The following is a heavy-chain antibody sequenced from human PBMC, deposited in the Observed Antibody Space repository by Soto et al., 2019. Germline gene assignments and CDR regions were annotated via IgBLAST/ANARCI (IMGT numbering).Heavy chain of an antibody. CDR3: ASRDPGTSVDY. CDR1: GGSFTSNNW. Sequence: SETLSLTCAVSGGSFTSNNWWTWVRQPPGQGLEWIGEIYRTGSTNYNPSLKSRVTISLDKPESQFSLKVTSLTAADTAVYYCASRDPGTSVDYWGQGTLVTVSS. CDR2: IYRTGST. V-gene: IGHV4-4*02. J-gene: IGHJ4*02. D-gene: IGHD1-7*01.